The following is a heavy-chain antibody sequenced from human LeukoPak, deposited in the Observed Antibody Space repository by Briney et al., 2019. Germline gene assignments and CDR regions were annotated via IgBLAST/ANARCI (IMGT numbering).Heavy chain of an antibody. CDR3: LAGYYYSQMDV. CDR1: GFTFSDYW. V-gene: IGHV3-74*01. J-gene: IGHJ6*03. CDR2: VNIHGSGT. Sequence: GGSLRLSCAASGFTFSDYWMHWVRQPPGKELVWVARVNIHGSGTDYADSVKGRFTISRDNAKNTLYLQMTSLRAEDTAVYYALAGYYYSQMDVWGKGTAVTVSS. D-gene: IGHD6-13*01.